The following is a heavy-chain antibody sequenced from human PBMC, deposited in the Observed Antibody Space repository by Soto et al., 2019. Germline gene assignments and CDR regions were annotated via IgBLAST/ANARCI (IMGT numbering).Heavy chain of an antibody. Sequence: SETLSLTCAVYGGSFSGYYWSWIRQPPGKGLEWIGEINHSGSTNYNPSLKSRVTISVDTSKNQFSLKLSSVTAADTAVYYCARGHGVRGVISRGYNWFDPWGQGTLVTVSS. J-gene: IGHJ5*02. CDR3: ARGHGVRGVISRGYNWFDP. CDR1: GGSFSGYY. V-gene: IGHV4-34*01. CDR2: INHSGST. D-gene: IGHD3-10*01.